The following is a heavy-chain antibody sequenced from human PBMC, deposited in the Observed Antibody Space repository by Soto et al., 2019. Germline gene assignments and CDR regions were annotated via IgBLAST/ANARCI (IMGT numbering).Heavy chain of an antibody. CDR3: VKGDIAVVPVAPQYYNLDV. Sequence: GGSLRLSCGASGLIFRSYAMNWVRQAPGKGLEWVSGISDTGFNTYYADSVKGRFTVSRDNSKNTLYLQMNNLRAEDSAVYYCVKGDIAVVPVAPQYYNLDVWGQGTMVTVS. V-gene: IGHV3-23*01. CDR1: GLIFRSYA. J-gene: IGHJ6*02. D-gene: IGHD2-2*01. CDR2: ISDTGFNT.